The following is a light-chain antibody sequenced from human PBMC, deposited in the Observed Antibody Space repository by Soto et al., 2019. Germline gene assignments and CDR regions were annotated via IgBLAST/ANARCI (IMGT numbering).Light chain of an antibody. CDR1: SGHSSYI. Sequence: QSVLTQSSSASASLGSSVTLTCTLGSGHSSYIIAWHQQQPGKAPRSLMKVEHSGSYHKGSGLPDHFSGSSSGADRYLTFSILQVEEEADYYCETWDSNTWVFGGGTKLTVL. CDR3: ETWDSNTWV. J-gene: IGLJ3*02. V-gene: IGLV4-60*02. CDR2: VEHSGSY.